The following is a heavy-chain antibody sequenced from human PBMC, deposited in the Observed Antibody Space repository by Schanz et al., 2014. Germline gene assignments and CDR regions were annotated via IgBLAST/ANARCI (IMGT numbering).Heavy chain of an antibody. CDR2: ISYDGINK. CDR1: GFTFRGHA. Sequence: LVESGGGVVQPGRSLRLSCAASGFTFRGHALHWVRQAPGKGLEWVAVISYDGINKYYADSVKGRFTISRDNSKNTLYLQMNSLRDEDTAMYYCAKRCSSTSCSHGAFDIWGQGTMVTVSS. CDR3: AKRCSSTSCSHGAFDI. D-gene: IGHD2-2*01. J-gene: IGHJ3*02. V-gene: IGHV3-30*14.